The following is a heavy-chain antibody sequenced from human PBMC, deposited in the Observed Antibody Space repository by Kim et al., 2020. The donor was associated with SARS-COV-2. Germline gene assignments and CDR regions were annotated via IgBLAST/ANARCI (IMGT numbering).Heavy chain of an antibody. V-gene: IGHV4-59*01. CDR1: GVSISSYY. CDR3: ARSKRITIFGVVIIPGAFDI. D-gene: IGHD3-3*01. Sequence: SETLSLTCTVSGVSISSYYWSWIRQPPGKGLEWIGYIYYSGSTNYNPSLKSRVTISVDTSKNQFSLKLSSVTAADTAVYYCARSKRITIFGVVIIPGAFDIWGQGTMVTVSS. J-gene: IGHJ3*02. CDR2: IYYSGST.